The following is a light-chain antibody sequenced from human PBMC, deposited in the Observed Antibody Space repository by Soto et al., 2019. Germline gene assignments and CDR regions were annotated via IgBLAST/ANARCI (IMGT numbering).Light chain of an antibody. CDR2: EVS. J-gene: IGLJ1*01. CDR1: SSDVGGYNY. Sequence: QSALTQPASVSGSPGQSITISCTGTSSDVGGYNYVSWYQQHPGEAPKLLICEVSNRPSGVSNRFSGSKSGNTASLTISGLQPEDQADYYCISYTTSTTLYVFGTGTKLTVL. V-gene: IGLV2-14*01. CDR3: ISYTTSTTLYV.